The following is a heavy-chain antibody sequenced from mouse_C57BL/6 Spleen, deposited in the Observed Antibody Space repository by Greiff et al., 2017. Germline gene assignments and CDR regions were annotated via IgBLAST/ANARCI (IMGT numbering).Heavy chain of an antibody. D-gene: IGHD2-4*01. CDR3: TREIYYDYDGYFDV. J-gene: IGHJ1*03. Sequence: EVKLVESGEGLVKPGGSLKLSCAASGFTFSSYAMSWVRQTPEKRLEWVAYISSGGDYIYYADTVKGRFTISRDNARNTLYLQMSSLKSEDTAMYYCTREIYYDYDGYFDVWGTGTTVTVSS. CDR2: ISSGGDYI. CDR1: GFTFSSYA. V-gene: IGHV5-9-1*02.